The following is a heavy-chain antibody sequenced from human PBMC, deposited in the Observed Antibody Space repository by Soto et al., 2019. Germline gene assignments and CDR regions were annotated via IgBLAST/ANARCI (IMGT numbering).Heavy chain of an antibody. CDR2: IYYSGST. Sequence: QVQLQESGPGLVKPSQTLSLTCTVSGGSISSGAYYWSWIRQHPGKGLEWIGYIYYSGSTYYNPSLKSRVTISVDTSKNQFSLKLSSVTAADTAVYYCARYDSSGSRGFQHWGQGTLVTVSS. CDR1: GGSISSGAYY. CDR3: ARYDSSGSRGFQH. J-gene: IGHJ1*01. V-gene: IGHV4-31*03. D-gene: IGHD3-22*01.